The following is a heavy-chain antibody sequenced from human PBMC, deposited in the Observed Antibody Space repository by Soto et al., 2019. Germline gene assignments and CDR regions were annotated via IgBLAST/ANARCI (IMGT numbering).Heavy chain of an antibody. V-gene: IGHV1-69*06. J-gene: IGHJ6*02. CDR1: GGTFSSYA. Sequence: ASVKVSCKASGGTFSSYAISWVRQAPGQGLEWMGGIIPIFGTANYAQKFQGRVTITADKSTSTAYMELSSLRSEDTAVYYCARVTTVNTYYYYGMDVWGQGTTVTVSS. D-gene: IGHD4-17*01. CDR2: IIPIFGTA. CDR3: ARVTTVNTYYYYGMDV.